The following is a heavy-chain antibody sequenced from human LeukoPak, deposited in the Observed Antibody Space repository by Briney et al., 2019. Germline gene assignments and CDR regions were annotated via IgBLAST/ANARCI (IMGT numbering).Heavy chain of an antibody. CDR2: ISAYNGNT. V-gene: IGHV1-18*01. CDR3: ARGRYCSSTSCSRGWFDP. D-gene: IGHD2-2*01. J-gene: IGHJ5*02. CDR1: GYTFTSYG. Sequence: GASVKVSCKASGYTFTSYGISWVRQAPGQGLEWMGWISAYNGNTNYAQKLQGRVTMTTDTSTSTAYMELRSLRSDDTAVYYCARGRYCSSTSCSRGWFDPWGQGTLVTVSP.